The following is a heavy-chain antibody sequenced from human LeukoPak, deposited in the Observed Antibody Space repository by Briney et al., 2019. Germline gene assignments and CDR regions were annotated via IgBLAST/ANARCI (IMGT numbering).Heavy chain of an antibody. CDR1: GFNFNIFG. Sequence: PGGSLRLSCAASGFNFNIFGIHWVRQAPGKGLEWVAAISPDGNKEYYTESVKGRFTVSRDNSKNMIYLQMNSLRGEDSAVYYCAKVNNYDDYWGEGTLVTVSS. CDR2: ISPDGNKE. J-gene: IGHJ4*02. CDR3: AKVNNYDDY. D-gene: IGHD1/OR15-1a*01. V-gene: IGHV3-30*18.